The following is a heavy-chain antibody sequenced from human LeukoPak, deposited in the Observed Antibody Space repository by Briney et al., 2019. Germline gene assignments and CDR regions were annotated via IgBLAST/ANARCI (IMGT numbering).Heavy chain of an antibody. Sequence: SETLSLTCTVSGGSISSYYWSWIRLHPGKGLEWIGYIYYSGSTYYNPSLKSRVTISVDTSKNQLFMKLSSVTAADRAVYYCARVPITEIKFFDYWGQGILVTVSS. D-gene: IGHD3-16*01. CDR1: GGSISSYY. CDR2: IYYSGST. CDR3: ARVPITEIKFFDY. J-gene: IGHJ4*02. V-gene: IGHV4-59*06.